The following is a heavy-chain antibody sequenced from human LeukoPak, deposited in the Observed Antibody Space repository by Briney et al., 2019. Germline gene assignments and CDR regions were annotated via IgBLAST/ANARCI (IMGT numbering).Heavy chain of an antibody. D-gene: IGHD4-17*01. Sequence: SQTLSLTCTVSGGSSVSSGGYYWTWIRQHPEKGLEWIGYFYHRASYNPSLKGRVTISIDTSKNQFSLRLTSVTAADTALYYCVREGEYGEDYYWGQGIQVIVSA. V-gene: IGHV4-31*03. CDR3: VREGEYGEDYY. J-gene: IGHJ4*02. CDR1: GGSSVSSGGYY. CDR2: FYHRA.